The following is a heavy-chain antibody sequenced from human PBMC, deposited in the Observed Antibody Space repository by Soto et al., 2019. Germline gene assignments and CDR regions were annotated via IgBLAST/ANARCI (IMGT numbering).Heavy chain of an antibody. CDR1: GYTFTRYG. Sequence: QVQLVQSGAEVKNPGASVKVSCKASGYTFTRYGIGWARQAPGQGLEWMGWINSYNGNTNYAQNVQGRVTLTTDTSTRTAYMELRSLRSNATAIYYCAMVDVYVTPSPQDVWGQGTTVIVSS. V-gene: IGHV1-18*01. J-gene: IGHJ6*02. CDR2: INSYNGNT. CDR3: AMVDVYVTPSPQDV. D-gene: IGHD3-16*01.